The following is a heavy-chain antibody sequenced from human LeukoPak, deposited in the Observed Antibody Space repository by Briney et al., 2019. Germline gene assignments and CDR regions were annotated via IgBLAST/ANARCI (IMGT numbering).Heavy chain of an antibody. D-gene: IGHD5-24*01. CDR1: GYSFTSDW. CDR3: ARRRDGYNYYFDY. CDR2: IYPGDSDT. V-gene: IGHV5-51*01. Sequence: GESPKISCKGSGYSFTSDWIGWGRQMPGKGLEWMGIIYPGDSDTRYSPSFQGQVTISADKSISTAYLQWSSLKASDTAMYHCARRRDGYNYYFDYWGQGTLVTVSS. J-gene: IGHJ4*02.